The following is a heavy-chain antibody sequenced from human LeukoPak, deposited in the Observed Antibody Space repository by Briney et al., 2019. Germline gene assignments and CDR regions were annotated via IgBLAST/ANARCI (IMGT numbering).Heavy chain of an antibody. J-gene: IGHJ4*02. CDR2: IYDSGTT. CDR1: GFTVSSSY. Sequence: GGSLRLSCATSGFTVSSSYMSWVRQAPGKGLEWVSVIYDSGTTYYADSVKGRFLIFRDTSKNTVDLQMNSLRVEDTAVYYCAGRRSSGWYAYWGQGTLVTVSS. D-gene: IGHD6-19*01. CDR3: AGRRSSGWYAY. V-gene: IGHV3-53*01.